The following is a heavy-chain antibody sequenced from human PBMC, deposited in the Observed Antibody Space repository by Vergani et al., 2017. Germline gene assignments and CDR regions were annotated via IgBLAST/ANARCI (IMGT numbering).Heavy chain of an antibody. D-gene: IGHD2-2*02. Sequence: QVQLQQWGAGLLKPSEPLSLTCAVYGGSFSGYYWSWIRQPPGKGLEWIGEINHSGSTNYNPSLKSRVTISVDTSKNQFSLKLSSVTAADTAVYYCARGAQYCSSTSCYTSPVDYWGQGTLVTVSS. V-gene: IGHV4-34*01. CDR1: GGSFSGYY. CDR2: INHSGST. J-gene: IGHJ4*02. CDR3: ARGAQYCSSTSCYTSPVDY.